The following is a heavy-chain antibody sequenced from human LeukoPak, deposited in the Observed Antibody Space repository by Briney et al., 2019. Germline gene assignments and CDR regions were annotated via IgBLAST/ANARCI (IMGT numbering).Heavy chain of an antibody. CDR1: GFTFSSYG. V-gene: IGHV3-30*02. J-gene: IGHJ4*02. CDR3: AKGDRREPDTAMED. Sequence: GGSLRLSCAASGFTFSSYGMHWVRQAPGKGLEWVAFIRYDGSNKYYADSVKGRFTISRDNSKNTLYLQMNSLRAEDTAVYYCAKGDRREPDTAMEDWGQGTLVTVSS. D-gene: IGHD5-18*01. CDR2: IRYDGSNK.